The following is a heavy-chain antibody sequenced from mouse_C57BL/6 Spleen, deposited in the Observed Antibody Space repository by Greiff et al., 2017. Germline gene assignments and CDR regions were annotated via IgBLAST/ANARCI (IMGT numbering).Heavy chain of an antibody. J-gene: IGHJ2*01. D-gene: IGHD2-4*01. CDR3: ARKEVIMNYFDY. CDR2: IHPNSGST. V-gene: IGHV1-64*01. Sequence: VQLQQPGAELVKPGASVKLSCKASGYTFTSYWMHWVKQRPGQGLEWIGMIHPNSGSTNYNEKFKSKATLTVDKSSSTAYMQLSSLTSEDSAVYYCARKEVIMNYFDYWGQGTTLTVSS. CDR1: GYTFTSYW.